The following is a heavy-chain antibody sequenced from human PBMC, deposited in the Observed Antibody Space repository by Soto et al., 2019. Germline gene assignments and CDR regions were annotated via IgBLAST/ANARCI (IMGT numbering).Heavy chain of an antibody. J-gene: IGHJ3*02. D-gene: IGHD2-2*01. V-gene: IGHV3-74*01. CDR3: ARDCSSTSCYAGARAFDI. CDR1: GFTFSSYW. Sequence: GGSLRLSCAASGFTFSSYWMHWVRQAPGKGLVWVSRINSDGSSTSYADSVKGRFTISRDNAKNTLYLQMNSLRAEDTAVYYCARDCSSTSCYAGARAFDIWGQGTMVTVSS. CDR2: INSDGSST.